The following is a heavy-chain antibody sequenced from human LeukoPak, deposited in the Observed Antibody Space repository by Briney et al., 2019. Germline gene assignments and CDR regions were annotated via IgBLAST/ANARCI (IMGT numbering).Heavy chain of an antibody. Sequence: VASVTVSFTGSGYTFTVYYMHWVGQAPGQGEEGMGWINPKSGGTNYKQKFQGRVTITSDTAISTAYMELSRLRSDDTAVYYCARGYYRDYGYFDYWGQGTLVTVSS. J-gene: IGHJ4*02. D-gene: IGHD4-17*01. CDR2: INPKSGGT. CDR1: GYTFTVYY. V-gene: IGHV1-2*02. CDR3: ARGYYRDYGYFDY.